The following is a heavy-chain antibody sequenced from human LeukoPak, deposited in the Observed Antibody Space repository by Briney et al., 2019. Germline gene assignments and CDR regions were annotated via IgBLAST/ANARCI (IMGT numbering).Heavy chain of an antibody. V-gene: IGHV3-30*04. D-gene: IGHD3-10*01. CDR2: ISYDGSNE. CDR1: GFTFSSYV. Sequence: GGSLRLSCAASGFTFSSYVMHWVRQAPGKGLEWVAIISYDGSNEYYADSVKGRFTISRDNAKNSLYLQMNSLRAEDTAVYYCARDLGTLDYWGQGTLVTVSS. J-gene: IGHJ4*02. CDR3: ARDLGTLDY.